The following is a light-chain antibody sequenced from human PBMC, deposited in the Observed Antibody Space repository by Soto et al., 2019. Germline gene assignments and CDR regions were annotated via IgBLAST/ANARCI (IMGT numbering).Light chain of an antibody. J-gene: IGKJ2*01. Sequence: EIVLTQSPATLSLSPGERATLSCRASQSVTIYLAWYQQKPGQAPRLLIYDASNRATGIPARFSGSGFGTDFTLTISSLEPEDFAVYYCQQRTNGRFTFGQGTKLEIK. V-gene: IGKV3-11*01. CDR1: QSVTIY. CDR3: QQRTNGRFT. CDR2: DAS.